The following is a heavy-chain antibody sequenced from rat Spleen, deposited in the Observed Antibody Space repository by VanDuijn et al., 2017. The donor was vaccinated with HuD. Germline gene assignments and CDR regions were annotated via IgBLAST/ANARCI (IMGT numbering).Heavy chain of an antibody. CDR2: ISYDGSSP. CDR1: GFTFSDYF. J-gene: IGHJ2*01. CDR3: TKSGEALDY. V-gene: IGHV5-20*01. D-gene: IGHD1-11*01. Sequence: EVQLVESGGGLVQPGRSLKLSCEASGFTFSDYFMAWVRQAPTKGLEWVATISYDGSSPYYRDSVKGRFTISRDNTKSTLYLQMDSLKSEDTATYYCTKSGEALDYWGQGVMVTVSS.